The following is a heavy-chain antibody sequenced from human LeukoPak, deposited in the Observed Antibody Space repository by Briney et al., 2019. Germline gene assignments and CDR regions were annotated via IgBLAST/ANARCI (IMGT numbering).Heavy chain of an antibody. CDR2: ISYDGSNK. CDR3: AKFANY. J-gene: IGHJ4*02. CDR1: GFTFSSYG. Sequence: GGSLRLSCAASGFTFSSYGMHWVRQAPGKGLEWVAVISYDGSNKYYADSVKGRFTISRDNSKNTLYLQMNSLRAEDTAVYYCAKFANYRGQGTLVTVSS. V-gene: IGHV3-30*18.